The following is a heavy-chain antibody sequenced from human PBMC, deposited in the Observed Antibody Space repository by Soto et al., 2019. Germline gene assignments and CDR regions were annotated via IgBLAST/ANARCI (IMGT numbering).Heavy chain of an antibody. CDR3: AREGSYWNDVGPD. Sequence: EVQLVESGGGLVKPGGSRRLSCAASGYTIRTYTMNWVRQAPGKGLEWVSSISSTSTYIYYADSLKGRFTISRDNAKNSLYLQMNSLRAEDTAVYYCAREGSYWNDVGPDWGQGTLVTVSS. D-gene: IGHD1-1*01. CDR1: GYTIRTYT. J-gene: IGHJ4*02. V-gene: IGHV3-21*01. CDR2: ISSTSTYI.